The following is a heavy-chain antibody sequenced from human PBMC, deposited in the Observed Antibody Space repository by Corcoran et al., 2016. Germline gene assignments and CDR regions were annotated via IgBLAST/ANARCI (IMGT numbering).Heavy chain of an antibody. V-gene: IGHV1-58*01. CDR1: GFTFTSSA. Sequence: QMQLVQSGPEVKKPGTSVKVSCKASGFTFTSSAVQWVRQARGQRLEWIGGIVVGSGNTNYAQKFQERVTITRDMSTSTAYMELNGRSSEYPALYYCEADAYTRDACDIWGQGPMFTVS. J-gene: IGHJ3*02. CDR3: EADAYTRDACDI. CDR2: IVVGSGNT. D-gene: IGHD1-1*01.